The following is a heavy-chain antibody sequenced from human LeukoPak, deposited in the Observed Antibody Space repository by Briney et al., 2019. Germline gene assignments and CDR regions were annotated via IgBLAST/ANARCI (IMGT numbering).Heavy chain of an antibody. CDR2: IYYSGST. Sequence: SETLSLTCTVSGGSISSSSYYWGWTRQPPGKGLEWIGSIYYSGSTYYNPSLKSRVTISVDTSKNQFSLKLSSVTAADTAVYYCARDGMGIAVAGTGIDYWGQGTLVTVSS. CDR1: GGSISSSSYY. CDR3: ARDGMGIAVAGTGIDY. J-gene: IGHJ4*02. V-gene: IGHV4-39*07. D-gene: IGHD6-19*01.